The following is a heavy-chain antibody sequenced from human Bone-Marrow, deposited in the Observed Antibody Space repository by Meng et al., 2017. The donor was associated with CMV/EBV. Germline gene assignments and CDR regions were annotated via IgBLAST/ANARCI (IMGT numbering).Heavy chain of an antibody. J-gene: IGHJ4*02. V-gene: IGHV3-66*03. Sequence: PGGSLRLSRAASGLTVSSNYMSWVRQAPGKGLEWVSVIYTNGGPDYGDSVKGRFTISRDKSKNTLYLQMSSLRVEDTAVYYCVRDLWLWGQGTLVTVSS. D-gene: IGHD5-12*01. CDR1: GLTVSSNY. CDR3: VRDLWL. CDR2: IYTNGGP.